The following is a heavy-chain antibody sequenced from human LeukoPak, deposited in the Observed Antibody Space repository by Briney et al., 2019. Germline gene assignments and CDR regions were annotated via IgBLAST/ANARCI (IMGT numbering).Heavy chain of an antibody. V-gene: IGHV3-48*01. Sequence: GGSLRLSCAASGFTFSSYSMNWVRQAPGKGLEWVSYISSSSTIYYADSVKGRFTISRDNSKNTLHLQMNSLRAEDTAVYYCAKDEGSSGWYLALDYWGQGTLVTVSS. CDR3: AKDEGSSGWYLALDY. CDR1: GFTFSSYS. D-gene: IGHD6-19*01. J-gene: IGHJ4*02. CDR2: ISSSSTI.